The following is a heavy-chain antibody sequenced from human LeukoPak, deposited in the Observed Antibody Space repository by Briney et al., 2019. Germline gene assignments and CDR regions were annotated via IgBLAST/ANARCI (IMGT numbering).Heavy chain of an antibody. J-gene: IGHJ4*02. Sequence: GGSLRLSCTASGFTFSNFWMGWVRQAPGKGLEWVANIKQDETEKFYLGSVKGRFTISRDNAKNSLYPEMSSLRVEDTAVYYCARDRGWRTSGYYLYHFDYWGQGTLVTFAS. CDR3: ARDRGWRTSGYYLYHFDY. D-gene: IGHD3-22*01. CDR1: GFTFSNFW. V-gene: IGHV3-7*01. CDR2: IKQDETEK.